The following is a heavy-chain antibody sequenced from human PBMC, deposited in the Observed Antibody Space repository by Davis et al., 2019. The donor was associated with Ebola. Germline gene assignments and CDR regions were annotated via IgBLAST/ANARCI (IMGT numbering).Heavy chain of an antibody. CDR3: ARDQGAIAARPSVFDM. V-gene: IGHV3-48*02. D-gene: IGHD6-6*01. CDR2: ISTSSSPI. Sequence: GESLKISCAASAFSFSSYSMNWVRQAPGKGLEWVSYISTSSSPIYYADSVKGRFTISRDNAKNSLYLQMNSLRDEDTAVYYCARDQGAIAARPSVFDMWGQGTMVTVSS. CDR1: AFSFSSYS. J-gene: IGHJ3*02.